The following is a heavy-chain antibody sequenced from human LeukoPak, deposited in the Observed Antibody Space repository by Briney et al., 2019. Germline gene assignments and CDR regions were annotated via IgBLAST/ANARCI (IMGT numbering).Heavy chain of an antibody. CDR1: GGSISSYY. CDR3: ARHLQDTRYYYYDSSGYYFPLDY. D-gene: IGHD3-22*01. J-gene: IGHJ4*02. Sequence: SETLSLTCTVSGGSISSYYWGWIRQPPGKGLEWIGSIYYSGSTYYNPSLKSRVTISVDTSKNQFSLKLSSVTAADTAVYYCARHLQDTRYYYYDSSGYYFPLDYWGQGTLVTVSS. CDR2: IYYSGST. V-gene: IGHV4-39*01.